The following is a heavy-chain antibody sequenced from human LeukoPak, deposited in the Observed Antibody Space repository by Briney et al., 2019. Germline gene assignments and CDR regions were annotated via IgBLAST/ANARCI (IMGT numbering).Heavy chain of an antibody. CDR1: GYTFXXYY. Sequence: SVTVSCXASGYTFXXYYMHWVRQAPGQGLEWMGWINPNSGGTNYAQKFQGRVTMTRDTSISTAYMELSRLRSDDTAVYYCARGRLATNYWGQGTLVTVSS. J-gene: IGHJ4*02. CDR3: ARGRLATNY. V-gene: IGHV1-2*02. D-gene: IGHD5-12*01. CDR2: INPNSGGT.